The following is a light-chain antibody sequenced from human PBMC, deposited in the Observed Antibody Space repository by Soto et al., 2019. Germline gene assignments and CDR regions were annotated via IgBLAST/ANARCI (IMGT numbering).Light chain of an antibody. CDR1: QSVRSSY. V-gene: IGKV3-20*01. CDR2: GAS. CDR3: QKYGSTPKT. J-gene: IGKJ2*01. Sequence: EIVLTQSPGTLSLSPGERATLSCRASQSVRSSYLAWFQQKPGQAPRLLIYGASSRATGIQDRFSGSESGKAFTLTISRLEPEDFAVYYCQKYGSTPKTFGQGTKLEIK.